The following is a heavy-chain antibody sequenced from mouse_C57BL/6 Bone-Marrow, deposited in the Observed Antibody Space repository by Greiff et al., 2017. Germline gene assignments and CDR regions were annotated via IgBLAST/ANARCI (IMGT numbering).Heavy chain of an antibody. J-gene: IGHJ4*01. CDR1: GYTFTSYG. D-gene: IGHD2-5*01. CDR2: IYPRSGNT. Sequence: QVQLQQSGAELARPGASVKLSCKASGYTFTSYGISWVKQRTGQGLEWIGEIYPRSGNTYYNEKFKGKATLTADKSSSPAYMELRSLTSEDSAVYVCARHYSNHYYAMDYWGQGTSVTVSS. CDR3: ARHYSNHYYAMDY. V-gene: IGHV1-81*01.